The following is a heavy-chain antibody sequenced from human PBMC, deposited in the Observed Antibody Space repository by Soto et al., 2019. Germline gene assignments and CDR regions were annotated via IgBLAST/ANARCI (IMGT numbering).Heavy chain of an antibody. CDR1: GFTFSSYG. J-gene: IGHJ2*01. CDR2: ISYDGSNK. D-gene: IGHD3-9*01. V-gene: IGHV3-30*18. CDR3: AKGVKTVLRYFDWLLNNWYFDL. Sequence: GGSLRLSCAASGFTFSSYGMHWVRQAPGKGLEWVAVISYDGSNKCYADSVKGRFTISRDNSKNTLYLQMNSLRAEDTAVYYCAKGVKTVLRYFDWLLNNWYFDLWGRGTLVTVSS.